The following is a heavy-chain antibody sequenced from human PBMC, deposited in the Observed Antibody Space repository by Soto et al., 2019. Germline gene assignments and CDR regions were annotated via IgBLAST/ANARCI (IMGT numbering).Heavy chain of an antibody. Sequence: GGSLRLSCAASGFTFSSYSMNWVRQAPGKGLEWVSSISSSSSYIYYADSVKGRFTISRDNAKNSLYLQMNSLRAEDTAVYYCASSAGYAPKNDYWGQGTLVTVSS. J-gene: IGHJ4*02. CDR1: GFTFSSYS. CDR2: ISSSSSYI. CDR3: ASSAGYAPKNDY. D-gene: IGHD3-16*01. V-gene: IGHV3-21*01.